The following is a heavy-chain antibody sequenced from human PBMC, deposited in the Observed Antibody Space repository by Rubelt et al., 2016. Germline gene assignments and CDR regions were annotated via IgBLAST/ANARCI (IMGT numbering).Heavy chain of an antibody. V-gene: IGHV3-7*03. J-gene: IGHJ6*02. CDR1: GFTFSRYG. D-gene: IGHD6-6*01. Sequence: EVQLLESGGGLVQPGGSLRLSCAASGFTFSRYGMHWVRQAPGKGLEWVANIKQDGSVKYYVDSVKGRFTISRDNSKNTVYLEMNSLRTGVTAVSYCAKGESSSRDYYYFGMDVWGQGTTVTVSS. CDR3: AKGESSSRDYYYFGMDV. CDR2: IKQDGSVK.